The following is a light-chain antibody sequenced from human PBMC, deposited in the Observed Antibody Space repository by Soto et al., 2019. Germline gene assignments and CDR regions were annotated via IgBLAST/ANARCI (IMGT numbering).Light chain of an antibody. Sequence: DIVLTQSPGPLSLSPVEIATLFCRATESVVSSYLAWYQLKPGQAPRLLIYDASSRATGIPDRFSGSGSGTDFTLTISRLEPEDFAVYYCQQYGSIPWTFGQGTKVDIK. J-gene: IGKJ1*01. CDR3: QQYGSIPWT. V-gene: IGKV3-20*01. CDR1: ESVVSSY. CDR2: DAS.